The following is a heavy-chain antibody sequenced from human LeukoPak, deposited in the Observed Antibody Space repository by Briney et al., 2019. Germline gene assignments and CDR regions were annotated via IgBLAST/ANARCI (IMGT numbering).Heavy chain of an antibody. D-gene: IGHD2-15*01. J-gene: IGHJ4*02. CDR3: ASISSPPSGRAFDY. V-gene: IGHV1-69*13. CDR2: IIPIFGTA. CDR1: GGTFSSYA. Sequence: SVKVSCKASGGTFSSYAISWVRQAPGQGLEWMGGIIPIFGTANYTQKFQGRVTITADESTSAAYMELSSLRSEDTAVNYCASISSPPSGRAFDYWSQGTLVTVSS.